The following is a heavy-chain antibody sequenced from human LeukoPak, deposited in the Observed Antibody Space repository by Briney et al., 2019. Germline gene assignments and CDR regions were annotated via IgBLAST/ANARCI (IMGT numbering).Heavy chain of an antibody. J-gene: IGHJ4*02. V-gene: IGHV4-39*07. CDR3: ARTAGSGDY. CDR2: IYYSGST. CDR1: GGSISSGSYY. D-gene: IGHD3-10*01. Sequence: SETLSLTCTVSGGSISSGSYYWTWIRQPAGKGLEWIGSIYYSGSTYYNPSLKSRVTISVDTSKNQFSLKLSSVTAADTAVYYCARTAGSGDYWGQGTLVTVSS.